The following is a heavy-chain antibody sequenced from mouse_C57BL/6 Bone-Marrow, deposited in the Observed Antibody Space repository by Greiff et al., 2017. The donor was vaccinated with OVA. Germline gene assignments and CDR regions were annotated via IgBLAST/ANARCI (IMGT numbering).Heavy chain of an antibody. D-gene: IGHD1-1*01. V-gene: IGHV1-82*01. Sequence: VQLQQSGPELVKPGASVKISCKASGYAFSSSWMNWVKQRPGKGLEWIGRIYPGDGGTNYNGKFKGKATLTADKSSSTAYMQLSSLTSEDSAVYVCAREGITTVVAPFDYWGQGTTLTVSS. CDR1: GYAFSSSW. J-gene: IGHJ2*01. CDR3: AREGITTVVAPFDY. CDR2: IYPGDGGT.